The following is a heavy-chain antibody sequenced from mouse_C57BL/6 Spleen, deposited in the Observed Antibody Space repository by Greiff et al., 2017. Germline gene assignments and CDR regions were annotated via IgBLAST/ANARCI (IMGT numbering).Heavy chain of an antibody. CDR1: GYTFTSYW. CDR3: AREGITTAVATDY. J-gene: IGHJ2*01. D-gene: IGHD1-1*01. V-gene: IGHV1-64*01. Sequence: QVQLQQPGAELVKPGASVKLSCKASGYTFTSYWMHWVKQRPGQGLEWIGMIHPNGGSTNYNEKFKSKATLTVDKSSSTAYMQLSSLTSEDSAVSYCAREGITTAVATDYWGQGTTLTVSS. CDR2: IHPNGGST.